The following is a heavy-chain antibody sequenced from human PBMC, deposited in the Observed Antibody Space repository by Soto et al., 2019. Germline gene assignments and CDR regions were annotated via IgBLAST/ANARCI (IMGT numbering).Heavy chain of an antibody. CDR1: GFTFSSYA. V-gene: IGHV3-21*04. CDR3: ARGNWFDP. CDR2: ISTTSAYT. Sequence: GGSLRLSCAASGFTFSSYAMSWVRQAPGKGLEWVSAISTTSAYTYYADSVKGRFTISRDNAKSSLYLQMSSLRSEDTAVYYCARGNWFDPWGQGTLVTVSS. J-gene: IGHJ5*02.